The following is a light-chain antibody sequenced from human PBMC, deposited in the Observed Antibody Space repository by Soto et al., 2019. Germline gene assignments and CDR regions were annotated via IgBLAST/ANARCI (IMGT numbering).Light chain of an antibody. J-gene: IGKJ3*01. CDR1: QDISNY. CDR3: QQYDNLP. CDR2: DAS. V-gene: IGKV1-33*01. Sequence: DIPMTQSPSSLSASVGDRVTITSQASQDISNYLNWYQQKPGKAPKLLIYDASNLETGVPSRFSGSGSGTDFTSTISSLQPEDTAKYYCQQYDNLPFGPGTKVYIK.